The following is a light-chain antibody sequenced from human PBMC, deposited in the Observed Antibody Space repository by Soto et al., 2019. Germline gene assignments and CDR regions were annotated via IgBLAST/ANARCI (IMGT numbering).Light chain of an antibody. V-gene: IGLV2-14*01. Sequence: QSALTQPASVSGSPGQSITISCTGTSSDVGGYNYVSWHQQHPDKVPKLMIFEVSNRPSGVSNRFVGSKSGITASLTISGLQAEDEGDYYCSSYTSSGTLVFGTGTKLTVL. CDR2: EVS. J-gene: IGLJ1*01. CDR3: SSYTSSGTLV. CDR1: SSDVGGYNY.